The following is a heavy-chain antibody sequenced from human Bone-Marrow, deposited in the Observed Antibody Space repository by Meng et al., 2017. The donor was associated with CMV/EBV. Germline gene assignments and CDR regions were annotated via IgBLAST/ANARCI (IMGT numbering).Heavy chain of an antibody. J-gene: IGHJ4*02. CDR3: ARGIGSSSWFDY. V-gene: IGHV1-18*01. CDR1: GYTFSSYE. Sequence: ASVKVSCKASGYTFSSYEINWVRQAPGQGLEWMGWVSVYNGNTNFAQQFQGRVTMNTDTSTSTGYMELRSIRSHDAAVYYCARGIGSSSWFDYWGQGTLVTVSS. CDR2: VSVYNGNT. D-gene: IGHD6-6*01.